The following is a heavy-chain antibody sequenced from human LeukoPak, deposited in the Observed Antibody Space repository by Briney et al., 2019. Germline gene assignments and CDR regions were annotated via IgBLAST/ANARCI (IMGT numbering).Heavy chain of an antibody. D-gene: IGHD4-23*01. Sequence: GGSLRLSXAASGFTFSSYWMSWVRQAPGKGLEWVANIKQDGSEKYYVDSVKGRFTISRDNAKNSLYLQMNSLRAEDTAVYYCARPYGGNSKSVLDYWGQGTLVTVSS. CDR1: GFTFSSYW. V-gene: IGHV3-7*01. CDR2: IKQDGSEK. CDR3: ARPYGGNSKSVLDY. J-gene: IGHJ4*02.